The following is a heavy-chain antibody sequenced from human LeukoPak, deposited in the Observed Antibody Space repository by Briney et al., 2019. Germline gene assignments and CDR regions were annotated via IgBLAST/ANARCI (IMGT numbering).Heavy chain of an antibody. D-gene: IGHD5-12*01. CDR1: GYTFTGYF. CDR2: IDPDSGGT. CDR3: ARVPRAGGWTLALDP. Sequence: ASVKVSCKASGYTFTGYFMHWVRQAPGQGLEWMGWIDPDSGGTNYAQVFQGRVTVTRDKSISTAYMELSSLRSDDTAVYYCARVPRAGGWTLALDPWGQGTLVTVSS. V-gene: IGHV1-2*02. J-gene: IGHJ5*02.